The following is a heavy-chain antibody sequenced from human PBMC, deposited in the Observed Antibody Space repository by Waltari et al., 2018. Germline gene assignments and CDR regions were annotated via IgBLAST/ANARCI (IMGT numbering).Heavy chain of an antibody. D-gene: IGHD2-8*01. J-gene: IGHJ4*02. Sequence: EVQLVESGGGLVQPGGSLRLSCAASGLSLSAYWLSWVRQAPGKGLEWVANIRQDGLDRGHGDSVKGRFIISRDNARNSVYLQMNSLTAEDTAVYYCARDVNGVLDYWGQGTLVTVSS. CDR3: ARDVNGVLDY. CDR2: IRQDGLDR. V-gene: IGHV3-7*01. CDR1: GLSLSAYW.